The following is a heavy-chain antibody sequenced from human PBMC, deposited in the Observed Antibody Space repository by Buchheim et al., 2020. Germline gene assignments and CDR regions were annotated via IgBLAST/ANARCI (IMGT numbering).Heavy chain of an antibody. D-gene: IGHD2-15*01. CDR2: INSDGSST. CDR1: GFTFSSYW. CDR3: ARGAPLGYCSGGSCYYYYGMDV. V-gene: IGHV3-74*01. J-gene: IGHJ6*02. Sequence: EVQLVESGGGLVQPGGSLRLSCAASGFTFSSYWMHWVRQAPGKGLVWVSRINSDGSSTSYADSVKGRFTISRDNAKNTLYLQMNSLRAEDTAVYYCARGAPLGYCSGGSCYYYYGMDVWGQGTT.